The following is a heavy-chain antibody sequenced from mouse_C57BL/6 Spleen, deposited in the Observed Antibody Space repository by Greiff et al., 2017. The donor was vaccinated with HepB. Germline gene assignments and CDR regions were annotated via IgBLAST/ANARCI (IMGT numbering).Heavy chain of an antibody. CDR2: INPNNGGT. CDR3: ALNYYGSSSYWYFDV. CDR1: GYTFTDYN. D-gene: IGHD1-1*01. Sequence: VQLQQSGPELVKPGASVKMSCKASGYTFTDYNMHWVKQSHGKSLEWIGYINPNNGGTSYNQKFKGKATLTVNKSSSTAYMELRSLTSEDSAVYYCALNYYGSSSYWYFDVWGTGTTVTVSS. J-gene: IGHJ1*03. V-gene: IGHV1-22*01.